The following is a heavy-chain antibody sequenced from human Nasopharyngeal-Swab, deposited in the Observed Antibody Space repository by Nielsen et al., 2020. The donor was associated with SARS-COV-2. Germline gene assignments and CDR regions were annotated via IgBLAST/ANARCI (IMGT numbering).Heavy chain of an antibody. J-gene: IGHJ4*02. CDR3: AKDRYCSGGACYFNGFDS. D-gene: IGHD2-15*01. Sequence: GGSLRPSCAASGFTFDSYAMTWVPQAPGKGLEWVSSVTGSGSTTKYADSVKGRFTISRDNSNKKVYLQMHSLRAEDSAVYYCAKDRYCSGGACYFNGFDSWGQGTLVTVSS. V-gene: IGHV3-23*01. CDR1: GFTFDSYA. CDR2: VTGSGSTT.